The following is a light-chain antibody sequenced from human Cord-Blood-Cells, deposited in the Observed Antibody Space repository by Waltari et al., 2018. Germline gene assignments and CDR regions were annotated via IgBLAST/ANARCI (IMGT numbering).Light chain of an antibody. Sequence: DIQLTQSPSSLSASVGDRVTITCRASQSISSYLNWYQQKQGKATKLPIDVASSVQSGLPSRFSGSGSGTDFTLTISSLQPEDVATYYCQQSYSTPLTFGGWTKVEIK. CDR2: VAS. V-gene: IGKV1-39*01. CDR1: QSISSY. J-gene: IGKJ4*01. CDR3: QQSYSTPLT.